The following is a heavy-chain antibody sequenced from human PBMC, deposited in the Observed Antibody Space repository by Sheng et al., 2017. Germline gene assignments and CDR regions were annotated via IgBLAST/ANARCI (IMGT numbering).Heavy chain of an antibody. CDR1: GGSISSGGYY. Sequence: QVQLQESGPGLVKPSQTLSFTCTVSGGSISSGGYYWSWIRQHPGKGLEWIGYIYYSGSTYYNPSLKSRVTISVDTSKNQFSLKLSSVTAADTAVYYCARVVRRQWLARGPFDYWGQGTLVTVSS. J-gene: IGHJ4*02. CDR3: ARVVRRQWLARGPFDY. CDR2: IYYSGST. V-gene: IGHV4-31*03. D-gene: IGHD6-19*01.